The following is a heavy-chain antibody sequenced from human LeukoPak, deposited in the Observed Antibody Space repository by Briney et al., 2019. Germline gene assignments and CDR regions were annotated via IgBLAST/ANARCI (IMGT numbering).Heavy chain of an antibody. Sequence: GGSLRLSCAASGFTFSSYGMSWVRQAPGKGLEWVSGISGSGGGTYYADSVKGRSTISRDNSKNTLYMQMNSLRAEDTAVYYCAKASDNWNYENWFDPRGQGTLVTVSS. D-gene: IGHD1-7*01. CDR2: ISGSGGGT. J-gene: IGHJ5*02. CDR3: AKASDNWNYENWFDP. CDR1: GFTFSSYG. V-gene: IGHV3-23*01.